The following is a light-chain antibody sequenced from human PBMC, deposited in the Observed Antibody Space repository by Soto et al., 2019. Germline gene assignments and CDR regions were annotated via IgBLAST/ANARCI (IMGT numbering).Light chain of an antibody. CDR2: GAS. Sequence: EIVMTQSPATLSVSPGERATLSCRASQSVSSNLAWYQQKPGQAPRLLIYGASTRATGIPARFSGSGSGTEFPLPIRSLQCEDFAVYYRQQYNNWPPLTFGGGTKVEI. CDR3: QQYNNWPPLT. V-gene: IGKV3-15*01. J-gene: IGKJ4*01. CDR1: QSVSSN.